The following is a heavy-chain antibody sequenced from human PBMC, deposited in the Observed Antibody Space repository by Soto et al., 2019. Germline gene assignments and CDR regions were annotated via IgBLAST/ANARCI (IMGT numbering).Heavy chain of an antibody. CDR2: ISGSGGST. J-gene: IGHJ4*02. CDR1: GFTFSSYA. V-gene: IGHV3-23*01. CDR3: ANSPIYGGKSYFDY. D-gene: IGHD4-17*01. Sequence: EVQLLESGVGLVQPGGSLRLSCAASGFTFSSYAMSWVRQAPGQGLEWVSAISGSGGSTYYADSVKGRFTISRDNSKNTLYLQMNSLRAEDTAVYYCANSPIYGGKSYFDYWGQGTLVTVSS.